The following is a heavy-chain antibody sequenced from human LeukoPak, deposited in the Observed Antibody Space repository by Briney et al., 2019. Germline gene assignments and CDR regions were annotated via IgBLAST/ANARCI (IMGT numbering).Heavy chain of an antibody. D-gene: IGHD2-21*02. CDR3: ARGTAAPFYYYGMDV. V-gene: IGHV7-4-1*02. J-gene: IGHJ6*02. CDR2: INTNTGNP. Sequence: GASVKVSCKASGYTFTSYAMNWVRQAPGQGLEWMGWINTNTGNPTYAQGFTGRFVFSLDTSVSTAYLRISSLKAEDTAVYYCARGTAAPFYYYGMDVWGQGTTVTVSS. CDR1: GYTFTSYA.